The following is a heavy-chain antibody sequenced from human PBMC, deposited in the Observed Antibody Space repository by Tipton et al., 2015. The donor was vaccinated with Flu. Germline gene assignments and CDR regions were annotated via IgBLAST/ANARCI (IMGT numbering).Heavy chain of an antibody. Sequence: TLSLTCSVSGVSITEKDWSWIRLAAGKGLEWIGRVDVRGIRQYNPSLKSRVTMSADASTNAVSLTLTYVTAADTAVYFCAGDRLGEFDYWGQGVLVTVSS. CDR3: AGDRLGEFDY. V-gene: IGHV4-4*07. J-gene: IGHJ4*02. CDR1: GVSITEKD. CDR2: VDVRGIR. D-gene: IGHD3-16*01.